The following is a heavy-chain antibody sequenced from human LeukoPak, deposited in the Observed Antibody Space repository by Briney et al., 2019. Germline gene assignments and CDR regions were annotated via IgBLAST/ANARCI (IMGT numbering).Heavy chain of an antibody. CDR1: GFTFSSYG. D-gene: IGHD3-9*01. CDR2: IRYDGSNK. J-gene: IGHJ3*02. V-gene: IGHV3-30*02. CDR3: ARDSDYRTYYDILTGHPLFDI. Sequence: HAGGSLRLSCATSGFTFSSYGMHWVRQAPGKGLEWVAFIRYDGSNKYYADSVKGRFTISRDNAKNSLYLQMNSLRAEDTAVYYCARDSDYRTYYDILTGHPLFDIWGQGTMVTVSS.